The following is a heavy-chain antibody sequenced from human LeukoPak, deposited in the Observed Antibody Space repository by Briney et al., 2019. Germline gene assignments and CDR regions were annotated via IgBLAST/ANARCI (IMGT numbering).Heavy chain of an antibody. Sequence: SQTLSLTCTVSGGSISSGSYYWGWIRQPPGKGLEWIGSIYYSGSTYYNPSLKSRVTISVDTSKNQFSLKLSSVTAADTAVYYCARGLVGPYYYYYMDVWGKGTTVTVSS. D-gene: IGHD1-26*01. CDR2: IYYSGST. J-gene: IGHJ6*03. CDR3: ARGLVGPYYYYYMDV. V-gene: IGHV4-39*07. CDR1: GGSISSGSYY.